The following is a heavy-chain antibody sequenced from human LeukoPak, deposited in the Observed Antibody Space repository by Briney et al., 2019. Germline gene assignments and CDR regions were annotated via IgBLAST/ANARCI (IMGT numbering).Heavy chain of an antibody. Sequence: SETLSLTCVVYGGSFSGYYWSWIRQPPGKGLEWIGEINHSGSTNYNPSLKSRVTISVDTSKNQFSLKLSSVTAADTAVYYCARAKAGRYQLLYGRYYFDYWGQGTLVTVSS. CDR3: ARAKAGRYQLLYGRYYFDY. D-gene: IGHD2-2*02. CDR1: GGSFSGYY. J-gene: IGHJ4*02. V-gene: IGHV4-34*01. CDR2: INHSGST.